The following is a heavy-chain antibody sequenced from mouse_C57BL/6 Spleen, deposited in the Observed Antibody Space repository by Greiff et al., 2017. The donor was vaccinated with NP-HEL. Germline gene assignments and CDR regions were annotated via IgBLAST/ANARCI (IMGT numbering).Heavy chain of an antibody. V-gene: IGHV14-4*01. CDR2: IDPENGDT. CDR1: GFNIKDDY. Sequence: VQLKQSGAELVRPGASVKLSCTASGFNIKDDYMHWVKQRPEQGLEWIGWIDPENGDTEYASKFQGKATITADTSSNTAYLQLSSLTSEDTAVYYCTKDRLRFAYWGQATLVTVSA. CDR3: TKDRLRFAY. D-gene: IGHD2-4*01. J-gene: IGHJ3*01.